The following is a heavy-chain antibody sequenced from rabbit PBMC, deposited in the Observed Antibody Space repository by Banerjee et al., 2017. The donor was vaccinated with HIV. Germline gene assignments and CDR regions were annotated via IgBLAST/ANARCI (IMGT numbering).Heavy chain of an antibody. CDR2: IGAGDGNR. V-gene: IGHV1S45*01. CDR1: GFDFSSNA. Sequence: QQQLVESGGGLVKPGASLTLTCTASGFDFSSNAMSWVRQAPGKGPEWVACIGAGDGNRDYASWAKGRFIISKTSSTTATLQMTSLTAADTATYFCARAGDYDYTYGYAGYPMWGQGTLVTVS. J-gene: IGHJ4*01. CDR3: ARAGDYDYTYGYAGYPM. D-gene: IGHD6-1*01.